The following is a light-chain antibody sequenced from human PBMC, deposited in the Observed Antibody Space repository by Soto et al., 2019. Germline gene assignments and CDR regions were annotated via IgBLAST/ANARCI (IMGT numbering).Light chain of an antibody. V-gene: IGLV1-47*01. CDR1: SSNIGSNY. CDR2: KND. Sequence: QPVLTQPPSASGTPGQRVTISSSGSSSNIGSNYVYWYQQLPGTAPKLLIYKNDQRPSGVPDRFSGSKSGTSASLAISGLRSEDEGDYYCAAWDDSLSGPVFGGGTKLTVL. CDR3: AAWDDSLSGPV. J-gene: IGLJ2*01.